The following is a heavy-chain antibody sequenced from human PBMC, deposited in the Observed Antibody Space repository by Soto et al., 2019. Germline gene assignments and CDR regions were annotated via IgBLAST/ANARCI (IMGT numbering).Heavy chain of an antibody. J-gene: IGHJ4*02. Sequence: SQTLSLTCAISGDSVSSKSAAWNWIRQSPSRGLEWLGRTYYRSKWSTDYAVSLKGRITVNPDTSKNQFSLQLNSVTPEDTAVYYCARAWAGSYDYWGQGTRVTVSS. CDR1: GDSVSSKSAA. V-gene: IGHV6-1*01. CDR2: TYYRSKWST. D-gene: IGHD1-26*01. CDR3: ARAWAGSYDY.